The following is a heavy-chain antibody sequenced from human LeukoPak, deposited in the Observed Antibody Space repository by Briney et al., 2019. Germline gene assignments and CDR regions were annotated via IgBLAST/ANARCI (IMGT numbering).Heavy chain of an antibody. Sequence: SETLSLTCTVSGGPISSYYWSWIRQPAGKGLEWIGRIYTSGSTNCNPSLKSRVTMSVDTSKNQFSLKLSSVTAADTAVYYCARVWETTVAFDIWGQGTMVTVSS. J-gene: IGHJ3*02. CDR1: GGPISSYY. CDR3: ARVWETTVAFDI. V-gene: IGHV4-4*07. CDR2: IYTSGST. D-gene: IGHD4-11*01.